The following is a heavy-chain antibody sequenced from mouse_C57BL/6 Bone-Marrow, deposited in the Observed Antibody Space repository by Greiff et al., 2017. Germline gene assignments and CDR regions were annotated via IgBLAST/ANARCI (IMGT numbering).Heavy chain of an antibody. Sequence: EVMLVESGGGLVQPGGSLSLSCAASGFTFTDYYMSWVRQPPGKALEWLGFIRNKANGYTTEYSASVKGRFTISRDNSQSILYLQMNALRAEDSATYYCARYYYGSSHPFAYWGQGTLVTVSA. CDR1: GFTFTDYY. CDR2: IRNKANGYTT. J-gene: IGHJ3*01. V-gene: IGHV7-3*01. CDR3: ARYYYGSSHPFAY. D-gene: IGHD1-1*01.